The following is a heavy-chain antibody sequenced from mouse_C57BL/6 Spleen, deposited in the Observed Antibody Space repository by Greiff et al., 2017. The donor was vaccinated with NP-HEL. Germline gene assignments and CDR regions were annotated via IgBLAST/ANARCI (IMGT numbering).Heavy chain of an antibody. D-gene: IGHD2-4*01. Sequence: DVHLVESGGGLVKPGGSLKLSCAASGFTFSSYAMSWVRQTPEKRLEWVATISDGGSYTYYPDNVKGRFTISRDNAKNNLYLQMSHLKSEDTAMYYCARDPYYDYGAYWGQGTLVTVSA. CDR3: ARDPYYDYGAY. J-gene: IGHJ3*01. CDR1: GFTFSSYA. CDR2: ISDGGSYT. V-gene: IGHV5-4*01.